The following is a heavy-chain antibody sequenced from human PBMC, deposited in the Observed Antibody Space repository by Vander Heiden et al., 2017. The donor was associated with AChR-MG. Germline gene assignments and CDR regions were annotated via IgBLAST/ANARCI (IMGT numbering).Heavy chain of an antibody. CDR1: GFTFSNYW. CDR3: ARDINSLEK. CDR2: INSDGSDS. D-gene: IGHD2-21*01. J-gene: IGHJ4*02. Sequence: EVQLVESGGGLVQPGGSLRLSCAASGFTFSNYWMHWVRRAPGKGLVWVSQINSDGSDSTYADSVKGRFTISRDNAKNTLYLQMNGLRAEDTAVYYCARDINSLEKWGQGTLVTVSS. V-gene: IGHV3-74*01.